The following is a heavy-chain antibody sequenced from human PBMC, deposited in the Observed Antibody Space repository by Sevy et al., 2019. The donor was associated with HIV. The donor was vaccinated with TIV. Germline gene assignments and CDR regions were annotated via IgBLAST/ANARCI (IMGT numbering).Heavy chain of an antibody. CDR1: GGSISSGRNY. J-gene: IGHJ4*02. Sequence: SETLSLTCTVSGGSISSGRNYWNWIRQPAGKGLEWIGRIYISGDTNYNPSLKSRVTISLDTSKKQFSLKLTSVTAADTAVYYCARDGSSGMQWFDYWGQGILVTVSS. V-gene: IGHV4-61*02. CDR2: IYISGDT. D-gene: IGHD6-25*01. CDR3: ARDGSSGMQWFDY.